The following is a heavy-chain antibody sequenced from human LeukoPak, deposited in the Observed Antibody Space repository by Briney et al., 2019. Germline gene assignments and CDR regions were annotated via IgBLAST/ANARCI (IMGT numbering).Heavy chain of an antibody. CDR1: AYTFTAYH. V-gene: IGHV1-2*02. Sequence: GASVKVSCKTSAYTFTAYHMHWVRQAPGQGLEWMGWINPNSGGTNYAQKFQGRVIMTRDTSISTAYMELSSLRSEDTAVYYCASYSGSYFGYDAFDIWGQGTMVTVSS. CDR2: INPNSGGT. CDR3: ASYSGSYFGYDAFDI. J-gene: IGHJ3*02. D-gene: IGHD1-26*01.